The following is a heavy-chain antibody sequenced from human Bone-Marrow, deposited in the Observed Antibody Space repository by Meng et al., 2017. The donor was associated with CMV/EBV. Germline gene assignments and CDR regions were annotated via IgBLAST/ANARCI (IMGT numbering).Heavy chain of an antibody. CDR3: ARYGKAFDV. J-gene: IGHJ3*01. Sequence: SETLSLTCSVSSDSLNTYYWSWIRQPPGKGLEWIGYIYYSETTSYKSSLKSRATIFIDTSKNQFSLQLTSVTAADTAVYYCARYGKAFDVWGQGTVVTVSS. CDR2: IYYSETT. D-gene: IGHD1-1*01. CDR1: SDSLNTYY. V-gene: IGHV4-59*01.